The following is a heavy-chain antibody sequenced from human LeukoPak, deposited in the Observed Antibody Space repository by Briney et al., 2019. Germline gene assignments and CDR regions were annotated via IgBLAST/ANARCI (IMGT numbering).Heavy chain of an antibody. CDR3: TKEAATGSRYSFDY. J-gene: IGHJ4*02. Sequence: GGSLRLSCVASGLTFSRYGMHWVRQAPGKGLEWVAVVSDDGGTVYYAESVKGRFTIARDNSKNTMHLQMNSLRADDTAVFYCTKEAATGSRYSFDYWGQGTLVTVSS. CDR1: GLTFSRYG. CDR2: VSDDGGTV. V-gene: IGHV3-30*18. D-gene: IGHD1-1*01.